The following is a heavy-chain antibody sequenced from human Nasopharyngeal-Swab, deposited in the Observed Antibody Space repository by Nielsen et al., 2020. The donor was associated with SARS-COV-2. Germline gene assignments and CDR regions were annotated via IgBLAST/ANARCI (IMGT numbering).Heavy chain of an antibody. Sequence: GGSLRLSCAASGFTFSSYAMSWVRQAPGKGLEWVSAISGSGGSTYYADSVKGRFTISRDNSKNTLYLQMISLRAEDTAVYYCAKGASSGWYGGYYMDVWGKGTTVTVSS. CDR3: AKGASSGWYGGYYMDV. V-gene: IGHV3-23*01. CDR1: GFTFSSYA. D-gene: IGHD6-19*01. J-gene: IGHJ6*03. CDR2: ISGSGGST.